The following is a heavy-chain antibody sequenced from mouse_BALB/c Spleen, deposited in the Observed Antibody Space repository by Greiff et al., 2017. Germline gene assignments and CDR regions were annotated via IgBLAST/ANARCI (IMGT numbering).Heavy chain of an antibody. J-gene: IGHJ2*01. Sequence: VQLQQSGAELVKPGASVKLSCTASGFTITDTYMHWVKQRPEQGLEWIGRIDPANGNTKYDPTFQGKATITADTSSNTAYLQLSSLTAEDTAVYYCARGGEYLDYWGQGTTLTVSS. D-gene: IGHD2-13*01. CDR2: IDPANGNT. CDR3: ARGGEYLDY. CDR1: GFTITDTY. V-gene: IGHV14-3*02.